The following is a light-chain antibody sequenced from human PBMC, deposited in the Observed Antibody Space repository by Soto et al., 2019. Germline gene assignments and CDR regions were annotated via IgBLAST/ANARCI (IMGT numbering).Light chain of an antibody. CDR1: PGINVN. CDR3: QHYETNPFT. Sequence: DIQMTQSPSSVSASVGDGVTITCRASPGINVNLAWFQQKPGKAPKSLIFAAASLQSGVPSKFSGSGSGTEFTLTISSLQPEDSATYYCQHYETNPFTFGPGTRVEIK. J-gene: IGKJ3*01. V-gene: IGKV1-16*02. CDR2: AAA.